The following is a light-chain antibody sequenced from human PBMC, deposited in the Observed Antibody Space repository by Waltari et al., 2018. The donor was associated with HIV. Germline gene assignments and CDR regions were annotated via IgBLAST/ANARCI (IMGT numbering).Light chain of an antibody. CDR2: TNN. J-gene: IGLJ1*01. Sequence: QSVLTQPPSASGTPGQRVTISCSGSSPNIGTNTVNWYQQRPGTAPKLLIYTNNQRPSGVPDRFSGSKSGTSASLAINGLQSEDEADYYCAAWDDSLNGNVFGPGTKVTVL. V-gene: IGLV1-44*01. CDR3: AAWDDSLNGNV. CDR1: SPNIGTNT.